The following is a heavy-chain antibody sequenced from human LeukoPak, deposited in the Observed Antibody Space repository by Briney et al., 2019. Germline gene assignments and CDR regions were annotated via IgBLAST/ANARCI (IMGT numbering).Heavy chain of an antibody. J-gene: IGHJ4*02. Sequence: GESLKISCKASGYNFTTYWIGWVRPMPGKGLEWMGIIYPGDSDARYSPSFQGQVTISADKSISTAYLQWSSLKASDTAIYYCAREGGSYPTFDYWGQGTLVTVSS. D-gene: IGHD1-26*01. CDR2: IYPGDSDA. CDR3: AREGGSYPTFDY. V-gene: IGHV5-51*01. CDR1: GYNFTTYW.